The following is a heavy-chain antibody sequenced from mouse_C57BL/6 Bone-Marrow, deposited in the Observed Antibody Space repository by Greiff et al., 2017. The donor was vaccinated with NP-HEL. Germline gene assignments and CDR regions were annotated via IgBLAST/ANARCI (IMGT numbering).Heavy chain of an antibody. J-gene: IGHJ4*01. CDR2: IDPSDSYT. CDR3: AREGYYEAMDY. CDR1: GYTFTSYW. V-gene: IGHV1-69*01. D-gene: IGHD2-3*01. Sequence: QVQLQQSGAELVMPGASVKLSCKASGYTFTSYWMHWVKQRPGQGLEWIGEIDPSDSYTNYNQKFKGKSTLTVDKSSSTAYMQLSSLTSEDSAVYYCAREGYYEAMDYWGQGTSVTVSS.